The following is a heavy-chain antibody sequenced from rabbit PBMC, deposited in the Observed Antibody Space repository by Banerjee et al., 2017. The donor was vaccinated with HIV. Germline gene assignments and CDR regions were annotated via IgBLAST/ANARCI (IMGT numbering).Heavy chain of an antibody. CDR1: GFSFNEFSFNSGYD. CDR3: VRNSGWGVSYFTL. Sequence: QSLEESGGGLVKPGASLTLTCKASGFSFNEFSFNSGYDMCWVRQAPGKGLEWVACAYAGSSDSTYSATWAKGRFTISKTSSTTVTLQMTSLTAADTATYFCVRNSGWGVSYFTLWGPGTLVTVS. D-gene: IGHD4-1*01. CDR2: AYAGSSDST. J-gene: IGHJ4*01. V-gene: IGHV1S40*01.